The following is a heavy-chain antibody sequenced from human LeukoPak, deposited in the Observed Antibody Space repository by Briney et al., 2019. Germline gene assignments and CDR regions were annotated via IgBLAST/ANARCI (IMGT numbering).Heavy chain of an antibody. Sequence: GGSLRLSCAASGFTFSSYSMNWVRQAPGKGLEWVAAIRGNGATTDYADSVKGQFTISRDNSKNTLYLQMNSLRAEDTAVYYCAKAYHDSGCLIDYWGQGTLVTVSS. CDR1: GFTFSSYS. V-gene: IGHV3-23*01. CDR2: IRGNGATT. CDR3: AKAYHDSGCLIDY. J-gene: IGHJ4*02. D-gene: IGHD6-19*01.